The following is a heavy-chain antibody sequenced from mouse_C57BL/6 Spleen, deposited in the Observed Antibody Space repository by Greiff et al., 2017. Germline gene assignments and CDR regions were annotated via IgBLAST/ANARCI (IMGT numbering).Heavy chain of an antibody. CDR3: AGNPGSLLGGSGYFGY. CDR1: GYSFTSYY. Sequence: QVQLQQSGPELVKPGASVKISCKASGYSFTSYYIHWVKQRPGQGLEWIGWIYPGSGNTKYNEKFKGKATLTAATSSSTAYMQLSSLTSEDSAVYYCAGNPGSLLGGSGYFGYWGQGTTLTVSS. J-gene: IGHJ2*01. D-gene: IGHD1-2*01. CDR2: IYPGSGNT. V-gene: IGHV1-66*01.